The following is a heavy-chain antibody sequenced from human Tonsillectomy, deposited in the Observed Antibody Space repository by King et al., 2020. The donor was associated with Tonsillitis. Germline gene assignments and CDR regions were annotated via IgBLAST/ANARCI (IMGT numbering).Heavy chain of an antibody. CDR1: GGSISTYY. J-gene: IGHJ4*02. CDR3: ARDHWWCGSCLSYF. V-gene: IGHV4-4*07. D-gene: IGHD2-15*01. Sequence: QLQESGPGLVKPSETLSLTCTVSGGSISTYYWSWIRQPAGKGLEWIGRIYTSRSTNYNLSLKSRVTMSVDTSKNQFSLKLSSVTAADTAVYYCARDHWWCGSCLSYFWGQGTPGTVSP. CDR2: IYTSRST.